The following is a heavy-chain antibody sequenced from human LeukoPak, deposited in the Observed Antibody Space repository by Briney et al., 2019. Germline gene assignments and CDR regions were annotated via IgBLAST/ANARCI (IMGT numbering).Heavy chain of an antibody. Sequence: PGRSLRLSCAASGFTFDDYAMHWVRQAPGKGLEWVSGISWNSGSIGYADSAKGRFTISRDNAKNSLYLQMNSLRAEDMALYYCAKSGYSSGWDYYYYYMDVWGKGTTVTVSS. D-gene: IGHD6-19*01. J-gene: IGHJ6*03. CDR2: ISWNSGSI. CDR1: GFTFDDYA. CDR3: AKSGYSSGWDYYYYYMDV. V-gene: IGHV3-9*03.